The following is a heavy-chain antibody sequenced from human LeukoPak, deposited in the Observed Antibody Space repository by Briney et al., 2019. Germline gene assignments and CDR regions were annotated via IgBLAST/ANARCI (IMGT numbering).Heavy chain of an antibody. J-gene: IGHJ4*02. D-gene: IGHD6-19*01. CDR1: GYTFTGYY. Sequence: ASVKVSCKASGYTFTGYYMHWVRQPPGQGLEWMGWMNPNSGDTKYAQKFQGRVTTTRDMSIGTAYLELSRLRSDDAAVYYCARSSGWLFDYWGQGTLVTVSS. CDR2: MNPNSGDT. CDR3: ARSSGWLFDY. V-gene: IGHV1-2*02.